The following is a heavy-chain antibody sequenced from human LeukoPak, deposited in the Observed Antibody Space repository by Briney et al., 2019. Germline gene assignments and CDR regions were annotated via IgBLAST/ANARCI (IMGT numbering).Heavy chain of an antibody. J-gene: IGHJ4*02. Sequence: GGSLRLSCAASGFTFSNYAMTWVRQAPGKGLEWVSGISGSGSSTYYADSVKGRFTLSRDYPKNTLYLQMNSLRAEDTAVYYCARVGYSSGWYRNWGQGTLVTVSS. CDR2: ISGSGSST. D-gene: IGHD6-19*01. CDR1: GFTFSNYA. CDR3: ARVGYSSGWYRN. V-gene: IGHV3-23*01.